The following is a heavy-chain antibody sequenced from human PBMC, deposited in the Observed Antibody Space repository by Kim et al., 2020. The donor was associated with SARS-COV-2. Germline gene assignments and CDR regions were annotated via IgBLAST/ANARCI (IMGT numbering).Heavy chain of an antibody. CDR2: INTNTGNP. D-gene: IGHD3-10*01. J-gene: IGHJ3*02. V-gene: IGHV7-4-1*02. CDR1: GYTFTSYA. CDR3: ASHYYGSGTIPSAPHDAFDI. Sequence: ASVKVSCKASGYTFTSYAMNWVRQAPGQGLEWMGWINTNTGNPTNAQGFTGRFVFSLDTSVSTAYLQISSLKAEDTAVYYCASHYYGSGTIPSAPHDAFDIWGQGTMVTVSS.